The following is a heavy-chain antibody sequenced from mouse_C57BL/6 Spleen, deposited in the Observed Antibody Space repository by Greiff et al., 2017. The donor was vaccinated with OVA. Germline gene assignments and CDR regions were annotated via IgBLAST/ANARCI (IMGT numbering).Heavy chain of an antibody. CDR2: INPNNGGT. D-gene: IGHD1-1*01. V-gene: IGHV1-26*01. CDR3: ARRLTTVALDY. CDR1: GYTFTDYY. Sequence: VQLQQSGPELVKPGASVKISCKASGYTFTDYYMNWVKQSHGKSLEWIGDINPNNGGTSYNQKFKGKATLTVDKSSSTAYMELRSLTSEDSAVYYCARRLTTVALDYWGQGTTLTVSS. J-gene: IGHJ2*01.